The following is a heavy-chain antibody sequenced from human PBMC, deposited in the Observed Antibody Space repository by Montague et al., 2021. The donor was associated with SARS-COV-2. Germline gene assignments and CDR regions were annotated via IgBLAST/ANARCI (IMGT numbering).Heavy chain of an antibody. Sequence: SETLSLTCAVYGGSFSGYYWSWIRQPPGKGLEWIGDINHSGSTNYNPSLKSRVTISVDTSKNQFSLKLSSVTAADTAVYYCARGPITVNTFYYYYGMGVWGQGTTVTVSS. CDR2: INHSGST. CDR1: GGSFSGYY. V-gene: IGHV4-34*01. CDR3: ARGPITVNTFYYYYGMGV. D-gene: IGHD4-17*01. J-gene: IGHJ6*02.